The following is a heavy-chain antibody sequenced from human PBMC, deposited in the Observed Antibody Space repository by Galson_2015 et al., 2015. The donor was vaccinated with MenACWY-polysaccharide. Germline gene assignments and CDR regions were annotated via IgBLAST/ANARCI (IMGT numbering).Heavy chain of an antibody. J-gene: IGHJ4*01. CDR2: ISGSGGGT. Sequence: SLRLSCAASGFTFSSYAMSWVRQAPGKGLEWVSAISGSGGGTYYADSVKGRFTISRDNSKKTLYLQMDSLRAEDTAVYYCAEDPYYDFWSGYPYYFDFWGQGTLVTVSS. D-gene: IGHD3-3*01. V-gene: IGHV3-23*01. CDR1: GFTFSSYA. CDR3: AEDPYYDFWSGYPYYFDF.